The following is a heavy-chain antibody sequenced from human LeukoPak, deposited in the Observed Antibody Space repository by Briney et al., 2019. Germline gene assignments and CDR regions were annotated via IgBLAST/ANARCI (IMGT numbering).Heavy chain of an antibody. CDR1: GGSISSYY. J-gene: IGHJ4*02. Sequence: SETLSLTCTVSGGSISSYYWSWLRQPPGKGLEWIGYIYYSGSTNYNPSLKSRVTISVDTSKNQFSLKLSSVTAADTAVYYCARDRHIVLSRGEGYFDYWGQGTLVTVSA. CDR3: ARDRHIVLSRGEGYFDY. D-gene: IGHD2-21*01. CDR2: IYYSGST. V-gene: IGHV4-59*01.